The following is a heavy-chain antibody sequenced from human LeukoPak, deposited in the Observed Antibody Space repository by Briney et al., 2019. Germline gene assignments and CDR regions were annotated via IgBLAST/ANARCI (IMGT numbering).Heavy chain of an antibody. D-gene: IGHD3-3*01. J-gene: IGHJ4*02. CDR1: GFTFSSYA. Sequence: GGSLRLSCAASGFTFSSYAMSWVRQAPGKGLEWVSAISGSGGSTYYADSVKGWFTISRDNSKNTLYLQMNSLRAEDTAVYYCAKTEYYDFWSGYYTGIFNWGQGTLVTVSS. CDR3: AKTEYYDFWSGYYTGIFN. CDR2: ISGSGGST. V-gene: IGHV3-23*01.